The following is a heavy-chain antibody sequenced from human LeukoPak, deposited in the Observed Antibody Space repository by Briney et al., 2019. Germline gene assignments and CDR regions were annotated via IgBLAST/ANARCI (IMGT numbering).Heavy chain of an antibody. J-gene: IGHJ5*02. V-gene: IGHV4-59*01. CDR2: IYYSGST. CDR1: GGSISSYY. Sequence: EPSETLSLTCTVSGGSISSYYWSWIRQPPGKGLEWIGYIYYSGSTNYNPSLKSRVTISVDTSKNQFSLKLSSVTAADTAVYYCARIISYSSSWYGVEYWFDPWGQGTLVTVSS. CDR3: ARIISYSSSWYGVEYWFDP. D-gene: IGHD6-13*01.